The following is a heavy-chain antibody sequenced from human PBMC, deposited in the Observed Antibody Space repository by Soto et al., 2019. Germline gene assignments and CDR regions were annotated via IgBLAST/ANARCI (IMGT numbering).Heavy chain of an antibody. D-gene: IGHD1-7*01. CDR2: IRFDGSNE. CDR1: GGIFHGYG. V-gene: IGHV3-33*01. Sequence: PGGPLRLSCAVPGGIFHGYGMHWVRQAPGKGLEWVAIIRFDGSNEEYADSVKGRFTISRDNSKNTLYLQMNTLGAEDTAVYYCARDGIGGTVFRGYLDYWGRGTVVTVSS. J-gene: IGHJ4*02. CDR3: ARDGIGGTVFRGYLDY.